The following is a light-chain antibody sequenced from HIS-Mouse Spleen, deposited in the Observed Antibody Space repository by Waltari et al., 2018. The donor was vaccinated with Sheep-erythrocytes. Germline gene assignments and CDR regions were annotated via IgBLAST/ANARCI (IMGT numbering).Light chain of an antibody. J-gene: IGLJ1*01. Sequence: QSALTQPRSVSGSPVQSVTISCTGTSSDVCGYNYVSWYQQHPGKAPKLMIYDVSKRPSGVPDRFSGSKSGNTASLTISGLQAEDEADYYCCSYAGSYNHVFATGTKVTVL. CDR1: SSDVCGYNY. CDR3: CSYAGSYNHV. V-gene: IGLV2-11*01. CDR2: DVS.